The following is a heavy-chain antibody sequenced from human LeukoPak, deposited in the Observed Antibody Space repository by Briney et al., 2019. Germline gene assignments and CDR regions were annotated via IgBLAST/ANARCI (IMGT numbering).Heavy chain of an antibody. CDR1: GVSLSGGGHH. Sequence: SETLSLTCSVSGVSLSGGGHHCSWIRQHPVKGLEWIGYTSNTGDTYVNPSLRSRVVMSIETPKNQFSLRLASVTAADTAVYYCARESPGEYYDTRYHDYIDVWGKGTSVTVSS. CDR2: TSNTGDT. CDR3: ARESPGEYYDTRYHDYIDV. J-gene: IGHJ6*03. D-gene: IGHD3-16*01. V-gene: IGHV4-31*03.